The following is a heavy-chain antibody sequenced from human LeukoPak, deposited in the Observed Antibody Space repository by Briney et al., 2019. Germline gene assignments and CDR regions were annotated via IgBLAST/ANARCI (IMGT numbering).Heavy chain of an antibody. D-gene: IGHD1-20*01. CDR2: ISSSGSTI. CDR3: ARDGAHNWNEVDY. J-gene: IGHJ4*02. CDR1: GFTFSNYE. Sequence: GGSLRLSCAASGFTFSNYEMNWVRQAPGKGLEWVSYISSSGSTIYYADSVRGRFTISRDNAKNSLYLQMNSLRAEDTAVYYCARDGAHNWNEVDYWGQGTLVTVSS. V-gene: IGHV3-48*03.